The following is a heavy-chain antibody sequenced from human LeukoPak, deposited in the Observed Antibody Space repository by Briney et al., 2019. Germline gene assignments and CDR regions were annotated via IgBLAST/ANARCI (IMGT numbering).Heavy chain of an antibody. CDR2: IYSGGST. V-gene: IGHV3-66*01. J-gene: IGHJ2*01. CDR3: ARTRGGPFVPENYWYFDL. D-gene: IGHD2-15*01. CDR1: GFTVSSNY. Sequence: PGGSLRLSCAASGFTVSSNYMSWVRQAPGKGLEWVSVIYSGGSTYYADSVKGRFTISRDNSKNTLYLQMNSLRAEDTAVYYCARTRGGPFVPENYWYFDLWGRGTLVTVSS.